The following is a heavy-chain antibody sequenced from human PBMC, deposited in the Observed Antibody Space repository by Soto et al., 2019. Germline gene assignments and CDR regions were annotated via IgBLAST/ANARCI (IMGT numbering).Heavy chain of an antibody. Sequence: PGGSLRLSCAASGFTFRDFSMHWVRLPPGKGLEWVSGISYNSGNRGYVDSVKGRFTISRDNAKASLYLQMDSLRPEDTALYYCAKKGAYSSGWYDAFDVWGQGTMVTVSS. J-gene: IGHJ3*01. CDR1: GFTFRDFS. CDR3: AKKGAYSSGWYDAFDV. D-gene: IGHD6-19*01. CDR2: ISYNSGNR. V-gene: IGHV3-9*01.